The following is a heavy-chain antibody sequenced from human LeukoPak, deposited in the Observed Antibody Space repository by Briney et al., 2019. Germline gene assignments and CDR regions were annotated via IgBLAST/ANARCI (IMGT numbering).Heavy chain of an antibody. V-gene: IGHV4-39*01. CDR1: GGSISSSSYY. D-gene: IGHD3-10*01. J-gene: IGHJ3*02. Sequence: SETLSLTCTVSGGSISSSSYYWGWIRQPPGKGLEWIGSIYYSGSTYYNPSLKSRVTISVDTSKNQFSLKLSSVTAADTAVYYCARYPHYYGSGSITDDAFDIWGQGTMVTVSS. CDR3: ARYPHYYGSGSITDDAFDI. CDR2: IYYSGST.